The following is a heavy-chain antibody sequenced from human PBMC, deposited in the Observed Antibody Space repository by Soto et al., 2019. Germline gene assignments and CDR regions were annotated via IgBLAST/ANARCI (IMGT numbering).Heavy chain of an antibody. V-gene: IGHV4-30-4*01. Sequence: QVQLQESGPGLVKPSQTLSLTCTVSGGSISSGDYYWSWIRQPPGKGLEWIGYIYYSGSTYYNPSLKSRVTISVDTSKNQFSLKLSSVTAADTAVYYCATRPDFWSGSGSGWFDPWGQGTLVTVSS. J-gene: IGHJ5*02. CDR3: ATRPDFWSGSGSGWFDP. CDR1: GGSISSGDYY. D-gene: IGHD3-3*01. CDR2: IYYSGST.